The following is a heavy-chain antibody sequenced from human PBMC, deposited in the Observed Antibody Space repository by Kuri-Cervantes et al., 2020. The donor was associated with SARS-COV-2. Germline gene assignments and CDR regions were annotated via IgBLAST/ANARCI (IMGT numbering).Heavy chain of an antibody. D-gene: IGHD6-13*01. Sequence: GESLKISCAASGFTFSSYAMSWVRQAPGKGLEWVSAISGSGGSTYYADSVKGRFTISRDNSKNTLYLQMNSLRAEDTAVYYCASPPPEYSSSWYSNYYYGMDVWGQGTTVTVSS. CDR3: ASPPPEYSSSWYSNYYYGMDV. J-gene: IGHJ6*02. CDR1: GFTFSSYA. CDR2: ISGSGGST. V-gene: IGHV3-23*01.